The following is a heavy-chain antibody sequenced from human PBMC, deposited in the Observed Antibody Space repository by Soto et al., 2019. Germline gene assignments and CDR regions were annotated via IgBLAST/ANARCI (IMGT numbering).Heavy chain of an antibody. D-gene: IGHD2-21*02. CDR2: ISSSSSYI. CDR1: GFTFSSYS. J-gene: IGHJ4*02. Sequence: EVQLVESGGGLVKPGGSLRLSCAASGFTFSSYSMNWVRQAPGKGLEWVSSISSSSSYIYYADSVKGRFTISRDNAKNSLYLQMNSLRAEDTALYYCARDPGTVVTFDYWGQGTLVTVSS. V-gene: IGHV3-21*01. CDR3: ARDPGTVVTFDY.